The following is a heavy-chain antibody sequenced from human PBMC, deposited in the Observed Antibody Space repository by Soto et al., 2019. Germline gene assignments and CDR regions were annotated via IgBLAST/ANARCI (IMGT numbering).Heavy chain of an antibody. V-gene: IGHV3-30-3*01. CDR3: ARENGQEKYCSGGSCYSHYGMDV. CDR1: GFTISSYA. D-gene: IGHD2-15*01. Sequence: GGSLRLSCAASGFTISSYAMHWVRQAPGKGLEWVAVISYDGSNKYYADSVKGRFTISRDNSKNTLYLQMNSLRAEDTAVYYCARENGQEKYCSGGSCYSHYGMDVWGQGTTVTVSS. CDR2: ISYDGSNK. J-gene: IGHJ6*02.